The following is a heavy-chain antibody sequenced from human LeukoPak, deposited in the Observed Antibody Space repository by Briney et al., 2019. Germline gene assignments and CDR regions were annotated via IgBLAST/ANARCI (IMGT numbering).Heavy chain of an antibody. CDR3: ARGYDFWSGYSPNYYYYYMDV. CDR1: GGSFSGYY. Sequence: SETLSLTCAVYGGSFSGYYWSWIRQPPGKGLEWIGEINHSGSTNYNPSLKSRVTISVYTSKNQFSLKLSSVTAADTAVYYCARGYDFWSGYSPNYYYYYMDVWGKGTTVTVSS. V-gene: IGHV4-34*01. J-gene: IGHJ6*03. CDR2: INHSGST. D-gene: IGHD3-3*01.